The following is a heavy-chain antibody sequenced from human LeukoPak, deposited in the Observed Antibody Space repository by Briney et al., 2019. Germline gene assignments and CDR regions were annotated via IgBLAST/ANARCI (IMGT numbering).Heavy chain of an antibody. V-gene: IGHV3-64D*06. CDR2: ISSNGGST. Sequence: QPGGSLRLSCSASGFTFSSYAMHWVRQAPGKGLEYVSAISSNGGSTYYADSVKGRFTISRDNSKNTLYLQMSSLRAEDTAVYYCAKARIAGPFNWFDPWGQGTLVTVSS. D-gene: IGHD6-13*01. CDR3: AKARIAGPFNWFDP. J-gene: IGHJ5*02. CDR1: GFTFSSYA.